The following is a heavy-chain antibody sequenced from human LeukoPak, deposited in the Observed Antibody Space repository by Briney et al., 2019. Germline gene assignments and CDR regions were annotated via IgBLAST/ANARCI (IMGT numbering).Heavy chain of an antibody. D-gene: IGHD6-19*01. V-gene: IGHV3-53*01. CDR2: IYSGGGT. CDR3: ASRGNIAVAGLVAY. CDR1: GFTVSSNY. Sequence: PGGSLRLSCAASGFTVSSNYMTWVRQAPGKGLECVSVIYSGGGTYYADSVQGRFTISRDNSKNTLYLQMNSLRAEDTAVYYCASRGNIAVAGLVAYWGQGTLVTVSS. J-gene: IGHJ4*02.